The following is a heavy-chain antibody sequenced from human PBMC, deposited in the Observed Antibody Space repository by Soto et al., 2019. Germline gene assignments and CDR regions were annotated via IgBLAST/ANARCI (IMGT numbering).Heavy chain of an antibody. CDR1: GYIFTNND. V-gene: IGHV1-8*01. D-gene: IGHD5-18*01. CDR3: ARMESFGSLNWFDP. CDR2: MNPGSGDT. J-gene: IGHJ5*02. Sequence: ASVKVSCKASGYIFTNNDVSWVRQATGQGLEWMGWMNPGSGDTGYAQKFQGRVTMTRNISIATAYMELSSLRADDTAIYYCARMESFGSLNWFDPWGQGSLVTGSS.